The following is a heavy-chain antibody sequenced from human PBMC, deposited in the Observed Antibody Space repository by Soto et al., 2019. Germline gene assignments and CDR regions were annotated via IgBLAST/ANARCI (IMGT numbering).Heavy chain of an antibody. J-gene: IGHJ6*02. Sequence: SVRVSGRGAGGAFSSWAMSCVRQAPGQGLEWMGGIIPIFGTANYAQKFQGRVTITADESTSTAYMELSSLRSEDTAVYYCASEDYISFSSGPEVDYYYRMDVWGQGTTVTVSS. CDR3: ASEDYISFSSGPEVDYYYRMDV. CDR2: IIPIFGTA. CDR1: GGAFSSWA. V-gene: IGHV1-69*13. D-gene: IGHD3-9*01.